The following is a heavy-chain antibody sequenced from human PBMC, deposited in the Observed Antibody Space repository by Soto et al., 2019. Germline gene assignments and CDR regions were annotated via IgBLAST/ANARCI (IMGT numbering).Heavy chain of an antibody. CDR2: IYYIGST. V-gene: IGHV4-39*01. CDR3: ARQGNITMVRGVIITLQGYGKAV. J-gene: IGHJ6*02. D-gene: IGHD3-10*01. Sequence: SETLSLTCTVSGGSISRSSYYWGWIRQPPGKGLEWLGSIYYIGSTYYNPSLKSRVTISVDTSKNQFSLKLSSVTAADTAVYYWARQGNITMVRGVIITLQGYGKAVWGQGTTVTVSS. CDR1: GGSISRSSYY.